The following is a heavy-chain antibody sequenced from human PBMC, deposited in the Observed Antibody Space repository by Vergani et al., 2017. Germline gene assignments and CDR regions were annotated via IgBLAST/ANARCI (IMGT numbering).Heavy chain of an antibody. J-gene: IGHJ3*02. CDR3: VRAWGSIVLIVADAFDI. V-gene: IGHV3-11*01. Sequence: QVHLVQSGGGLVEAGGSLRLSCAASGFRLKDHYMSWIRQAPGKGLEWISYISNDRRTTYYADSVQGRFSISRDDTDNSMYLQMNSLRVDDTAVYYCVRAWGSIVLIVADAFDIWGQGTMVSVSS. CDR1: GFRLKDHY. D-gene: IGHD2/OR15-2a*01. CDR2: ISNDRRTT.